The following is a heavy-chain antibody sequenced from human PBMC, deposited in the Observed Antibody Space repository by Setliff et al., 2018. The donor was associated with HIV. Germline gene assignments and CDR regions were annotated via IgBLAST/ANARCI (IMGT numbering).Heavy chain of an antibody. J-gene: IGHJ6*03. D-gene: IGHD5-18*01. CDR3: ARTRYSYGYFYYMDV. V-gene: IGHV4-59*11. CDR2: IYNSGRT. Sequence: SETLSLTCTVSGGSISSHYWSWIRQPPGKGLEWIGYIYNSGRTNYNPSLTSRVTISVDTSKNQLSLKLRSVTAADTAVYYCARTRYSYGYFYYMDVWGKGTTVTVSS. CDR1: GGSISSHY.